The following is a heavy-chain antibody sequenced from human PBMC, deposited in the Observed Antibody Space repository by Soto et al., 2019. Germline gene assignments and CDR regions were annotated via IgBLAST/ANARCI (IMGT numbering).Heavy chain of an antibody. Sequence: QVQLQESGPGLVKPSETLSLTCTVSGVSVSSASYYWSWIRQPPGKGLEWLGYIYYTGSTKYNPSLQTRVTLSVDTPRNYFSLSLTSVSAADTAVYYCATGSSGGPRFDPWGQGTLVTVSS. CDR1: GVSVSSASYY. D-gene: IGHD2-15*01. V-gene: IGHV4-61*03. CDR2: IYYTGST. CDR3: ATGSSGGPRFDP. J-gene: IGHJ5*02.